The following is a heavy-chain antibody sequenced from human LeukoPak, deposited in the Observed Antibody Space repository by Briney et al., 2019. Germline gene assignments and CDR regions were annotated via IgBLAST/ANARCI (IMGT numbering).Heavy chain of an antibody. J-gene: IGHJ4*02. V-gene: IGHV4-4*02. CDR2: IYHAGST. CDR1: GASISSSNW. CDR3: ARAAAVTGQFEF. Sequence: PSGTLSLTCTVSGASISSSNWWTWARQPPGEALEWIGEIYHAGSTKYNPSLKSRLTISVDKSNNSFSLSLTSVTAADTAFYYCARAAAVTGQFEFWGQGTLVTVSS. D-gene: IGHD6-19*01.